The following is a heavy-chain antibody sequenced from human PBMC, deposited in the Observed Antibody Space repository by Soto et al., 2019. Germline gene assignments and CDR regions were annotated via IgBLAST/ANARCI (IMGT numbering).Heavy chain of an antibody. V-gene: IGHV4-39*01. J-gene: IGHJ4*02. CDR2: IYYSGSS. Sequence: QLQLQESGPGLVKPSETLSLTCTVSGDSISSSTYYWGWIRKHPGKGLEWIGSIYYSGSSYYNTSLRSRVTIAVDTSKNQFSRKLSSVTAADAAVYYCARRHNWNDGAFDYWGQGTLVTVSS. CDR1: GDSISSSTYY. CDR3: ARRHNWNDGAFDY. D-gene: IGHD1-20*01.